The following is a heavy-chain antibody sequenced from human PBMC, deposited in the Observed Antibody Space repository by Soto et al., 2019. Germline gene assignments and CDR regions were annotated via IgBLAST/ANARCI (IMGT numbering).Heavy chain of an antibody. D-gene: IGHD3-9*01. Sequence: PGGSLRLSCAASRFTFSSYAMHWVRHAPGKGLEWVAVISYDGRQKHYVDSVKGRFTISRDDSDNTLHLQMNSLRPEDTAIYYCAKDAYFDSYYFDHWGQGTLVTVSS. CDR3: AKDAYFDSYYFDH. CDR2: ISYDGRQK. CDR1: RFTFSSYA. V-gene: IGHV3-30*04. J-gene: IGHJ4*02.